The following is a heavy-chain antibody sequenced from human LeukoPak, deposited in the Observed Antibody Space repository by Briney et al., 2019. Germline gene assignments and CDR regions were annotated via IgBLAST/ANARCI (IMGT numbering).Heavy chain of an antibody. CDR3: ARFDYGGNPSDY. Sequence: PGGSLRLSCAASGFTFSNAWMSWVRQAPGKGLEWVSVIYSGGSTYYADSVKGRFTISRDNSKNTLYLQMNSLRAEDTAVYYCARFDYGGNPSDYWGQGTLVTVSS. J-gene: IGHJ4*02. D-gene: IGHD4-23*01. V-gene: IGHV3-66*01. CDR1: GFTFSNAW. CDR2: IYSGGST.